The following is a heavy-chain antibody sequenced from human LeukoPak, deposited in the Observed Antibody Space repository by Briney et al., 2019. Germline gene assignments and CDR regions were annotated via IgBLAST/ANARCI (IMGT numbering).Heavy chain of an antibody. D-gene: IGHD3-10*01. Sequence: ASVKVSCKASGYTFTNYDINWVRQATGQGLEWMGWMHPSNGDTGYAQKFQGRVTMARNTSTTTAYMELSSLRSDDTAVYYCARRVRGVVIFSRAQGSFDLWGQGTLVTVSS. V-gene: IGHV1-8*01. J-gene: IGHJ3*01. CDR1: GYTFTNYD. CDR3: ARRVRGVVIFSRAQGSFDL. CDR2: MHPSNGDT.